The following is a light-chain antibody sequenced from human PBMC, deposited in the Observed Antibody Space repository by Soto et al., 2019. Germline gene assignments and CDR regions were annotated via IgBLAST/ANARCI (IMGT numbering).Light chain of an antibody. Sequence: DIQMTQSPSTLSGSVGDRVTITCRASQTISSWLAWYQQKPGKAPKLLIYKASTLKSGVPTRFSGSGSGTDFNLTISSLQPEDFGTYYCQQYTDHPTFGQGTRLEIK. V-gene: IGKV1-5*03. J-gene: IGKJ5*01. CDR1: QTISSW. CDR2: KAS. CDR3: QQYTDHPT.